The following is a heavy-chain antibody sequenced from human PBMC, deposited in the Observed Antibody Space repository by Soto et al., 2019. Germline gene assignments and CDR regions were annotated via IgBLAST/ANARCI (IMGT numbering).Heavy chain of an antibody. Sequence: GLPKRDSSGAAEVTSGGLARRRIRKTQGKGLEWVSASSSIDGSVYYADSVRGRFTISRDNSKNMVYLQMNSLRAEDTAVYYCAHGGTRAAMPRWVFDHWVQGTLVTVSS. V-gene: IGHV3-23*01. J-gene: IGHJ4*02. D-gene: IGHD2-2*01. CDR3: AHGGTRAAMPRWVFDH. CDR1: EVTSGGLA. CDR2: SSSIDGSV.